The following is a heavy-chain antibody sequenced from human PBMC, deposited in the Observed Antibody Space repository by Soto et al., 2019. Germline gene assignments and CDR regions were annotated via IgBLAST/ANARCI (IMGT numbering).Heavy chain of an antibody. CDR3: ATYCISTSCYLHGMDV. J-gene: IGHJ6*02. V-gene: IGHV3-30-3*01. Sequence: QVQLVESGGGVVQPGRSLRLSCAASGFTFSSYAMHWVRQAPGKGLEWVAVISYDGSNKYYADSVKDRFTISRDNSKNTLYLQMNSLRAEDTAVYYCATYCISTSCYLHGMDVWGQGTTVTVSS. D-gene: IGHD2-2*01. CDR1: GFTFSSYA. CDR2: ISYDGSNK.